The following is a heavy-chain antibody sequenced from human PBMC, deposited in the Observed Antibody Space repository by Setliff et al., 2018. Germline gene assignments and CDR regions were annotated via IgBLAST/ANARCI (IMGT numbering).Heavy chain of an antibody. D-gene: IGHD6-13*01. V-gene: IGHV4-39*01. Sequence: SETLSLTCTVSGASLSSGTYYWGWIRQPPGKGLEWIGRIYYRGDTYYNASLKGRLTISVDTAQNQFSLRLTSVTAADTAVYYCARGRPLYSSPVDYWGQGTLVTVSS. CDR2: IYYRGDT. J-gene: IGHJ4*02. CDR1: GASLSSGTYY. CDR3: ARGRPLYSSPVDY.